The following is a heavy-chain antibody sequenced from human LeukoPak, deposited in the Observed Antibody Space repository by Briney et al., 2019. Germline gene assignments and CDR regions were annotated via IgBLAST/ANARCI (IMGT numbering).Heavy chain of an antibody. CDR1: GDSISSYY. D-gene: IGHD6-19*01. J-gene: IGHJ4*02. V-gene: IGHV4-59*01. Sequence: PSETLSLTCTVSGDSISSYYWSWIRQPPGKGLEWIGYIYYSGSTNYNPSLKSRVIISVDTSKNQFSLKLSSVTAADTAVYYCARDGYSSGWYVLDYWGQGTLVTVSS. CDR3: ARDGYSSGWYVLDY. CDR2: IYYSGST.